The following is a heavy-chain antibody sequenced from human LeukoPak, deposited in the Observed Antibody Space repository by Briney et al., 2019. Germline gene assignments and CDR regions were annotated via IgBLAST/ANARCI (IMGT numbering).Heavy chain of an antibody. D-gene: IGHD3-10*01. Sequence: PSETLSLTCTVSGGSISSYYWGWIRQPAGKGLEWIGRIYTSGSTNYNPSLKSRVTMSVDTSKNQFSLKLSSVTAADTAVYYCARGKTYYYGSGTGLAFDIWGQGTMVTVSP. CDR2: IYTSGST. CDR1: GGSISSYY. V-gene: IGHV4-4*07. CDR3: ARGKTYYYGSGTGLAFDI. J-gene: IGHJ3*02.